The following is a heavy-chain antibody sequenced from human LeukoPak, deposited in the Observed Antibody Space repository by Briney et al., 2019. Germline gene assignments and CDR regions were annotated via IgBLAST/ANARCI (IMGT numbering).Heavy chain of an antibody. CDR1: GGSISSSSYY. V-gene: IGHV4-39*01. CDR2: IYYSGST. J-gene: IGHJ4*02. CDR3: ARGSSGWSYYFDY. Sequence: SETLSLTCTVSGGSISSSSYYWCWIRQPPGKGLEWIGSIYYSGSTYYNPSLKSRVTISVDTSKNQFSLKLSSVTAADTAVYYCARGSSGWSYYFDYWGQGTLVTVSS. D-gene: IGHD6-19*01.